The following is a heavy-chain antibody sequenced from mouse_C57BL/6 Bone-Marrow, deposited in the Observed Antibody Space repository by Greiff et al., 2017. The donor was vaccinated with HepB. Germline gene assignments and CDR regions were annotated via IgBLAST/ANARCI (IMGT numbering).Heavy chain of an antibody. CDR3: ARSSYYGSSGWFAY. CDR2: IYPGGGYT. J-gene: IGHJ3*01. Sequence: VKLVESGAELVRPGTSVKMSCKASGYTFTNYWIGWAKQRPGHGLEWIGDIYPGGGYTNYNEKFKGKATLTAEQSSSTAYMQFSSLTSEDSAIYYCARSSYYGSSGWFAYWGQGTLVTVSA. CDR1: GYTFTNYW. V-gene: IGHV1-63*01. D-gene: IGHD1-1*01.